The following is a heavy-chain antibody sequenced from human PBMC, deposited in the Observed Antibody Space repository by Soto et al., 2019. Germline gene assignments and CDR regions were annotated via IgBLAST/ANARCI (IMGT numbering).Heavy chain of an antibody. CDR2: IYYSGST. Sequence: SETLSLTCTVSGGSISSYYWSWIRQPPGKGLEWIGYIYYSGSTNYNPSLKSRVTISVDTSKNQFSLKLSSVTAADTAVYYCARDLGARPRCSGGSCYYAFDIWGQGTMVTVSS. V-gene: IGHV4-59*01. CDR3: ARDLGARPRCSGGSCYYAFDI. J-gene: IGHJ3*02. D-gene: IGHD2-15*01. CDR1: GGSISSYY.